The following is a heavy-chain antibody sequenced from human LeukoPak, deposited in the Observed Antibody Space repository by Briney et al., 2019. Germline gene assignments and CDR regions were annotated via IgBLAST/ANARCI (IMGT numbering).Heavy chain of an antibody. CDR2: INPNSGGT. V-gene: IGHV1-2*02. J-gene: IGHJ4*02. CDR1: GYTFTGYY. CDR3: ARDEGYCSSTSSYSPGTTDY. D-gene: IGHD2-2*01. Sequence: ASVKVSCKASGYTFTGYYMHWVRQAPGQGLEWMGLINPNSGGTNYAQKFQGRVTMTRDTSISPAYMELSRLRSDDTAVYYCARDEGYCSSTSSYSPGTTDYWGQGTLVTVSS.